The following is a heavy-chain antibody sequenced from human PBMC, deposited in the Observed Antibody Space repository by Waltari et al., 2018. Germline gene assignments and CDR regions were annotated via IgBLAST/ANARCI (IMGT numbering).Heavy chain of an antibody. V-gene: IGHV4-59*01. CDR1: GGSISSYY. J-gene: IGHJ3*02. D-gene: IGHD6-13*01. CDR3: VREYRSIIRAFDI. CDR2: INYSGST. Sequence: QVQLQESGPGLVKPSETLSLTCTVSGGSISSYYWSWIRQPPGKGLEWIGYINYSGSTHYNPSLKTLVPIPVETSTNPFSLKLRSVTPADTAVYYCVREYRSIIRAFDIWGHWTMVTVSP.